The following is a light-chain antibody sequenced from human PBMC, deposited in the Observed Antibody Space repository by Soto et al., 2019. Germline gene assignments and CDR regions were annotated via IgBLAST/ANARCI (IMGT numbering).Light chain of an antibody. Sequence: EIQMTQSPSTLSASVADRVSLTWQASQTISSWLAWYKQKPGKAPNLLIYDASTLERGVPSRFSGTVSGTEFTLTIDRLKPEDFATYYCQQYHTSSITFGQGTRLEIK. CDR1: QTISSW. CDR3: QQYHTSSIT. CDR2: DAS. V-gene: IGKV1-5*01. J-gene: IGKJ5*01.